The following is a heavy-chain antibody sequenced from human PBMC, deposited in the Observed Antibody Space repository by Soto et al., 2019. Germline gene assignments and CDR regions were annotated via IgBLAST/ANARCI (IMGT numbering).Heavy chain of an antibody. Sequence: QIQLVESGGGVVQPGRSLRLSCATSGFTFSGYVFHWIRQAPGKGLEWVAMIPPDEYYISYADSVKGRFTISRDNSKNALYLQMDSLKPEDTARYFCARDPEQLKFADIDYWGQGTLVTVSS. D-gene: IGHD1-1*01. CDR1: GFTFSGYV. CDR3: ARDPEQLKFADIDY. CDR2: IPPDEYYI. J-gene: IGHJ4*02. V-gene: IGHV3-30*03.